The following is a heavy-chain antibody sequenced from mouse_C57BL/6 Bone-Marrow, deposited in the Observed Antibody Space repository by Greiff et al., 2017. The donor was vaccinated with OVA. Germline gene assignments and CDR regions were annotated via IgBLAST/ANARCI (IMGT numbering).Heavy chain of an antibody. CDR2: INPSSGYT. CDR1: GYTFTSYW. CDR3: AIYDYDGAWFAY. J-gene: IGHJ3*01. Sequence: QVQLKQSGAELAKPGASVKLSCKASGYTFTSYWMHWVKQRPGQGLEWIGYINPSSGYTKYNQKFKDKATLTADKSSSTAYMQLSSLTYEGSAVYYCAIYDYDGAWFAYWGQGTLVTVSA. V-gene: IGHV1-7*01. D-gene: IGHD2-4*01.